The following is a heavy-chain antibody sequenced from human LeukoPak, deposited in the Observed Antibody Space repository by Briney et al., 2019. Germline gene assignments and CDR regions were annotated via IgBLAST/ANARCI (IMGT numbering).Heavy chain of an antibody. J-gene: IGHJ6*03. V-gene: IGHV4-34*01. CDR2: INHSGST. D-gene: IGHD5-24*01. CDR1: GGSFSGYY. Sequence: SETLSLTCAVYGGSFSGYYWSWIRQPPGKGLEWIGEINHSGSTNYNPSLKSRVTISVDTSKNQFSLKLSSVTAADTAVYYCARDTGRWLAYMDVWGKGATVTVSS. CDR3: ARDTGRWLAYMDV.